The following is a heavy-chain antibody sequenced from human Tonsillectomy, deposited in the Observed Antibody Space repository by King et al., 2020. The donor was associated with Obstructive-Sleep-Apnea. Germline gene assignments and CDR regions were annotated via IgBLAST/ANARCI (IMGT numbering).Heavy chain of an antibody. J-gene: IGHJ5*02. CDR1: GYTFTSYA. V-gene: IGHV1-3*01. Sequence: QLVQSGAEVKKPGASVKVSCKASGYTFTSYAMHWVRQAPGQRLEWMGWINAGNGNTKYSQKFQGRVTITRDTSASTAYMELSSLRSEDTAVYYCARDREDIVVVPAALGELGFDPWGQGTLVTVSS. D-gene: IGHD2-2*01. CDR3: ARDREDIVVVPAALGELGFDP. CDR2: INAGNGNT.